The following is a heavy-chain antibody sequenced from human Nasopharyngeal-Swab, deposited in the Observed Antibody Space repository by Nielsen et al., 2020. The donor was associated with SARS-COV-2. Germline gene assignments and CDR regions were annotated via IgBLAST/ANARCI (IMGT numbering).Heavy chain of an antibody. J-gene: IGHJ4*02. Sequence: GRFTISRDNSKNTLYLQMNSLRAEDTAIYYCAKDSGRSSCHNTHIFDYWGQGTLVTVSS. V-gene: IGHV3-30*02. CDR3: AKDSGRSSCHNTHIFDY. D-gene: IGHD6-13*01.